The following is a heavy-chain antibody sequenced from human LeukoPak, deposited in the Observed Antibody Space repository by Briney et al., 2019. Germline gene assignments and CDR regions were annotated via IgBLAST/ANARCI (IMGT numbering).Heavy chain of an antibody. CDR2: INPSGGST. J-gene: IGHJ3*02. CDR3: AREIRGTPKTYYYDSSGYQDAFDI. CDR1: GYTFTSYY. V-gene: IGHV1-46*01. Sequence: ASVKVSCKASGYTFTSYYMHWVRQAPGQGLEWMGIINPSGGSTSYAQKFQGRVTMTRDMSTSTVYMELSSLRSEDTAVYYCAREIRGTPKTYYYDSSGYQDAFDIWGQGTMVTVSS. D-gene: IGHD3-22*01.